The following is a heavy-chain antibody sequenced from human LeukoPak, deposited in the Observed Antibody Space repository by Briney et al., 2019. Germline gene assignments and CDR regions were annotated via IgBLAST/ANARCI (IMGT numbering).Heavy chain of an antibody. J-gene: IGHJ4*02. CDR1: RFIFSSYA. CDR2: ISYDGSNK. D-gene: IGHD1-1*01. Sequence: HSGGSLRLSCAASRFIFSSYAMHWVRQAPGKGLEWVAVISYDGSNKYYADSVKGRFTISRDNSKNTLYLQMNSLRPEDTAVYYCAKDYNNDFFDYWGQGTLVTVSS. V-gene: IGHV3-30-3*01. CDR3: AKDYNNDFFDY.